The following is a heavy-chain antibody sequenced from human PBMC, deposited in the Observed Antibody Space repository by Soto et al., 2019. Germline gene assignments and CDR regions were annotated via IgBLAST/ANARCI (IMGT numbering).Heavy chain of an antibody. D-gene: IGHD3-10*01. CDR3: ARDSGRYYYYGMDV. V-gene: IGHV4-59*01. CDR1: GGSISSYY. CDR2: IYYSGST. Sequence: SETLSLTCTVSGGSISSYYWSWIRQPPGKGLEWIGYIYYSGSTNYNPSLKSRVTISVDTSKNQFSLKLSSVTAADTAVYYCARDSGRYYYYGMDVWGQGTTVTVSS. J-gene: IGHJ6*02.